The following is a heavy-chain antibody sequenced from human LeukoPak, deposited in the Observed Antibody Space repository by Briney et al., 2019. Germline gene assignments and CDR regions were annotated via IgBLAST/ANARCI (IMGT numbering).Heavy chain of an antibody. D-gene: IGHD3-22*01. Sequence: ASVKVSCKASGYTFTSYGISWVRQAPGQGLEWMGWISAYNGNTNYAQKLQGRVTMTTDTSTSTAYMGLRSLRSDDTAVYYCARCGSDYYDSSGYYYYFDYWGQGTLVTVSS. J-gene: IGHJ4*02. V-gene: IGHV1-18*01. CDR2: ISAYNGNT. CDR1: GYTFTSYG. CDR3: ARCGSDYYDSSGYYYYFDY.